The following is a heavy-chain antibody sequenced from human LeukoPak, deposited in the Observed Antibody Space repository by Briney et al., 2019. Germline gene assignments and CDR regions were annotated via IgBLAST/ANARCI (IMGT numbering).Heavy chain of an antibody. D-gene: IGHD6-13*01. CDR1: GFTVSSNY. J-gene: IGHJ5*02. CDR3: AKTIAAASNWFDP. CDR2: IYSGGST. V-gene: IGHV3-53*01. Sequence: PGGSLRLSCAASGFTVSSNYTSWVRQAPGKGLEWVSVIYSGGSTYCADSVKGRFTISRDNSKNTLYLQMNSLRAEDTAVYYCAKTIAAASNWFDPWGQGTLVTVSS.